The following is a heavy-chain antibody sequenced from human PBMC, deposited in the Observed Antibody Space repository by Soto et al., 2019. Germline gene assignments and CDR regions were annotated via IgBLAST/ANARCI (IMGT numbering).Heavy chain of an antibody. V-gene: IGHV3-7*03. CDR3: AKARADYYGSTGYPLDY. CDR2: IKQDGSEV. D-gene: IGHD3-22*01. J-gene: IGHJ4*02. CDR1: GFTFSSYW. Sequence: EVQLVESGGGLVQPGGSLRLSCAASGFTFSSYWMSWVRQAPGKGLEWVANIKQDGSEVYYVDSLKGRFTISRDNAKNSLYLQMSSLRAEDTAVYYCAKARADYYGSTGYPLDYWGQGTLVTVSS.